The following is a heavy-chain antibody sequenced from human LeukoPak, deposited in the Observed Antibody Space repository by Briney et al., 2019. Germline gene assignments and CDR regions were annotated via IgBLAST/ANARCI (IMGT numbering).Heavy chain of an antibody. J-gene: IGHJ6*03. Sequence: SGGSLRLSCAASGFTFSSYSLNWVRQAPGKGLEWVSSISSRISSTFYADSVKGRFTISRDNAKDSLYLQMNSLGPEDTAVYYCARDPYSGNYGNYYYYYMDVWGKGTTVTISS. V-gene: IGHV3-21*01. CDR2: ISSRISST. CDR1: GFTFSSYS. CDR3: ARDPYSGNYGNYYYYYMDV. D-gene: IGHD1-26*01.